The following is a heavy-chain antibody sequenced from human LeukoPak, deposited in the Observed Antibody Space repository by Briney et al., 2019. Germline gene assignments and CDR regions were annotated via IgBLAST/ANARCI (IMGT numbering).Heavy chain of an antibody. Sequence: SETLSLTCAVSGYSISSGYYWSWIRQPPGKGLEWIGYIYYSGSTNYDPSLKSRVTISVDTSKNQFSLKLSSVTAADTAVYYCARVSTVTFYWYFDLWGRGTLVTVSS. D-gene: IGHD4-17*01. CDR1: GYSISSGYY. CDR3: ARVSTVTFYWYFDL. V-gene: IGHV4-61*01. J-gene: IGHJ2*01. CDR2: IYYSGST.